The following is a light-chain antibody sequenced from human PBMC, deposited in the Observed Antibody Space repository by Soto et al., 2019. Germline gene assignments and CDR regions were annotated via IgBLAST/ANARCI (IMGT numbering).Light chain of an antibody. CDR2: DAS. CDR3: QQYNSYSGT. V-gene: IGKV1-5*01. Sequence: DIQMTQSPSILSASVGDRVTITCRASQSISSWLAWYQQKPGKAPKLLIYDASSLESGVPSRFSGSGSATEFTLTISSLQPDDFATYYCQQYNSYSGTFGQGTKVEIK. CDR1: QSISSW. J-gene: IGKJ1*01.